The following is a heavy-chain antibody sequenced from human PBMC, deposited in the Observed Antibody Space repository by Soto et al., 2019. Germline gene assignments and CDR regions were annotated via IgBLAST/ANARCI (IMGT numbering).Heavy chain of an antibody. CDR2: ISRSGQST. Sequence: GGSLRLSCAASGFTFSSFAMSWVRQAPGKGLEWVSTISRSGQSTYYADSVTGRFTISGENSKNTLYLQMNSLRAEDTAVYYCATVTYSSDSTGQPSQYFDYWGQGTLVTVSS. V-gene: IGHV3-23*01. CDR3: ATVTYSSDSTGQPSQYFDY. CDR1: GFTFSSFA. J-gene: IGHJ4*02. D-gene: IGHD3-22*01.